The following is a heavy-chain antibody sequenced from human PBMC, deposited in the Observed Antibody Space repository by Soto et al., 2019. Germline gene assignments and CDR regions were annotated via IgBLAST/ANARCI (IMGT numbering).Heavy chain of an antibody. Sequence: QVQLQESGPGLVKPSETLSLTCTVSSGSISTYYWNWIRQSPGKGLEWIAFIHTSGTTKYNPSLESRVSTSVDTSKNQFSLNLSSVTAADTAVYYCARRVCSDSICYPGYDNWLDPWGRGILVTVSS. D-gene: IGHD3-3*02. J-gene: IGHJ5*02. CDR2: IHTSGTT. CDR3: ARRVCSDSICYPGYDNWLDP. V-gene: IGHV4-4*08. CDR1: SGSISTYY.